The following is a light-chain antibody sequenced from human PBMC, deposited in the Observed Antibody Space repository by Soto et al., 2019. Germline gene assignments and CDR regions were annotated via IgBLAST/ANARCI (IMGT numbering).Light chain of an antibody. CDR3: QQSYSTPRT. J-gene: IGKJ1*01. CDR1: QSISSY. CDR2: AAS. Sequence: IRITQNPTSLSASVGDRVTITCRASQSISSYLNWYQQKPGKAPKLLIYAASSLQSGVPSRFSGSGSGTDFTLTISSLQPADFATYYCQQSYSTPRTCGQGPKVDVK. V-gene: IGKV1-39*01.